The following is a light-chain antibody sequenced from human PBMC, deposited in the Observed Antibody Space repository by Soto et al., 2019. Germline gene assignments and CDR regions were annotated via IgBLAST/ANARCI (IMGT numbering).Light chain of an antibody. CDR2: RDR. J-gene: IGLJ2*01. Sequence: SYELNQPLSVSVALGQTAMITCGGNNVGSKNVYWYQQKPGQAPVLVIYRDRNRPSGIPERLSGSNSGNTATLTISGAQAGDEADYYCQVWDSTTVVFGVGTKLTVL. CDR3: QVWDSTTVV. V-gene: IGLV3-9*01. CDR1: NVGSKN.